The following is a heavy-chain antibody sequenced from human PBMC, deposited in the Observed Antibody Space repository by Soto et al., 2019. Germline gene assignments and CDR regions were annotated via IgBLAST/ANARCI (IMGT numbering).Heavy chain of an antibody. Sequence: QIQLVQSGPEVKKPGTSVKVSCKASGFTFTSSAVQWVRQARGQRLEWIGWIVVGSGNTNYAQKFQERVTITRDMSTSTAYMELSSLRSEATAAYYCAAVSPTVAARGSQVELDYWGQATLVTVSS. CDR3: AAVSPTVAARGSQVELDY. J-gene: IGHJ4*02. D-gene: IGHD6-19*01. CDR2: IVVGSGNT. V-gene: IGHV1-58*01. CDR1: GFTFTSSA.